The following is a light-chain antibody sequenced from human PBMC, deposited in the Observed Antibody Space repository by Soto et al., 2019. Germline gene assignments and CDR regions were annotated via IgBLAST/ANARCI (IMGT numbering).Light chain of an antibody. CDR2: GSS. CDR1: QSISIN. Sequence: EIVMTQSPATLSVSPGERVTLSCSASQSISINLAWYQQKPGQAPRLLIYGSSARATGIPARFSGSGSGTEFTLTISRLQSDDFAVYYCQQYTNWHPWTFGQGTKVDFK. CDR3: QQYTNWHPWT. V-gene: IGKV3-15*01. J-gene: IGKJ1*01.